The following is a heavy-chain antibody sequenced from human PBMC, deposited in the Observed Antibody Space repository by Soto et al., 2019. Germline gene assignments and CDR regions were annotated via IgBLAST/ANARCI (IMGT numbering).Heavy chain of an antibody. V-gene: IGHV4-4*07. Sequence: QVQLQESGPGLVEPSETLSLTCTVSVGSITSHYWSWFRQPAGKGLEWLGRIYISGSPNYHPSLKSRVTMAVDTSKNEILLNLTSVTAADTAIYYCARDAYASNWNRGWFDPWGHGIRVTVSS. CDR2: IYISGSP. CDR1: VGSITSHY. J-gene: IGHJ5*02. CDR3: ARDAYASNWNRGWFDP. D-gene: IGHD1-1*01.